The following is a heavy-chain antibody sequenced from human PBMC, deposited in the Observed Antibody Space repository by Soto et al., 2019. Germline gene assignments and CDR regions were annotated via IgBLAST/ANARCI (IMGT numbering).Heavy chain of an antibody. CDR1: GYAFSVAW. D-gene: IGHD1-26*01. CDR2: IKSKAGGGST. J-gene: IGHJ6*02. V-gene: IGHV3-15*07. Sequence: EVQLVESGGGLVKPGGSLRLSCAASGYAFSVAWMNWVRQAPGKGLEWVGRIKSKAGGGSTDYAAPVKGRFIISRDDSKKTVYLQMNRLEMEDRAVYYCAAGGVGLTNGLDVWGQGTTVTVSS. CDR3: AAGGVGLTNGLDV.